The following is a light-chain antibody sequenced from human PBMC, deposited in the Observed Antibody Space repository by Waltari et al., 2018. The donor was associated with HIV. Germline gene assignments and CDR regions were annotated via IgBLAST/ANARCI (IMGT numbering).Light chain of an antibody. V-gene: IGKV1-5*03. CDR2: KAS. Sequence: DIQMTQSPSTLSASVGDRVTITCRASQSINNWLAWYQQKPGKAPKVLIYKASSLESGVPSRFSGSGSGTEFTLTISSLQPEDFATYYCQQLNSYPTFGGGTKVEIK. J-gene: IGKJ4*01. CDR3: QQLNSYPT. CDR1: QSINNW.